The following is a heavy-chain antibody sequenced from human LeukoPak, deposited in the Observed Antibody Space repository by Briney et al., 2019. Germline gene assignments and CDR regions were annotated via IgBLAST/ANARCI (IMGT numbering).Heavy chain of an antibody. J-gene: IGHJ4*02. D-gene: IGHD3-22*01. CDR1: GYTFTGYY. Sequence: ASVKVSCKASGYTFTGYYMHWVRQAPGQGLEWMGIINPSGGSTSYAQKFQGRVTMTRDMSTSTVYMELSSLRSEDTAVYYCARDYDSSGYSVYYFDYWGQGTLVTVSS. CDR3: ARDYDSSGYSVYYFDY. CDR2: INPSGGST. V-gene: IGHV1-46*01.